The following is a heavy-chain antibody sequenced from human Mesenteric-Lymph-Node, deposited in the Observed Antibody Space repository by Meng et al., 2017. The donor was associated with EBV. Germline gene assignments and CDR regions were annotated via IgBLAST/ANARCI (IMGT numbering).Heavy chain of an antibody. CDR2: VYHSGST. J-gene: IGHJ4*02. CDR1: GASISGPNW. V-gene: IGHV4-4*02. CDR3: AEVLNGYYYFDY. D-gene: IGHD3-22*01. Sequence: QGRSQESGPGLVKPSGTLSPTCAVSGASISGPNWWSWVRQPPGKGLEWIGEVYHSGSTNYNPSLKSRVSMSVDTSKNHFSLKLTSVTAADTAMYYCAEVLNGYYYFDYWGQGTLVTVSS.